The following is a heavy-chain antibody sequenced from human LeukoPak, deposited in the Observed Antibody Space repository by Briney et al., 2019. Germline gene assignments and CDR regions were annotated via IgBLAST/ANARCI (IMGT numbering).Heavy chain of an antibody. CDR3: ARNYYDSSA. Sequence: PGVSLRLSCAAAAFTFGSYEMNWVRHAPVKGLEWVSYISSSGSTIYYADSVKGRFTISRDNAKNSLYLQMNSLRAEDTAVYYCARNYYDSSAWGQGTLVTVSS. D-gene: IGHD3-22*01. CDR2: ISSSGSTI. CDR1: AFTFGSYE. J-gene: IGHJ5*02. V-gene: IGHV3-48*03.